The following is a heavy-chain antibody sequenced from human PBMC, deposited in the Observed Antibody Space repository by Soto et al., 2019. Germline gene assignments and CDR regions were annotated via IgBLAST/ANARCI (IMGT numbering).Heavy chain of an antibody. CDR2: ISGSGGST. CDR3: AKAFGFDCSSTSCAGLIGPDY. CDR1: GFTFSSYA. V-gene: IGHV3-23*01. Sequence: HPGGSLRLSCAASGFTFSSYAMSWVRQAPGKGLEWVSAISGSGGSTYYADSVKGRFTISRDNSKNTLYLQMNSLRAEDTAVYYCAKAFGFDCSSTSCAGLIGPDYWGQGTLVTVSS. D-gene: IGHD2-2*01. J-gene: IGHJ4*02.